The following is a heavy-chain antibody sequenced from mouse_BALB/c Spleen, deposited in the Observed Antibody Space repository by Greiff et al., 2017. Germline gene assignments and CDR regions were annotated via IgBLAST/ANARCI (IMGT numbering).Heavy chain of an antibody. CDR2: ISSGSSTI. J-gene: IGHJ3*01. CDR3: ARSRETARATAWFAY. CDR1: GFTFSSFG. V-gene: IGHV5-17*02. Sequence: EVKLQESGGGLVQPGGSRKLSCAASGFTFSSFGMHWVRQAPEKGLEWVAYISSGSSTIYYADTVKGRFTISRDNPKNTLFLQMTSLRSEDTAMYYCARSRETARATAWFAYWGQGTLVTVSA. D-gene: IGHD3-2*01.